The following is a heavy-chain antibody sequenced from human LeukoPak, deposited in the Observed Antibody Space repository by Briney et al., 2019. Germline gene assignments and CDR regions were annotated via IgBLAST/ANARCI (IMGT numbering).Heavy chain of an antibody. CDR3: ARDGLGYCSSTSCRPFDY. Sequence: GRSLRRSCAAFGFIFSSDSMECVRQVPGKGQEWVSYISSSRSTIYYADSVKGRFTISRDNAKNSLYLQMNSLRAEDTAVYYCARDGLGYCSSTSCRPFDYWGQGTLVTVSS. CDR1: GFIFSSDS. D-gene: IGHD2-2*01. V-gene: IGHV3-48*01. J-gene: IGHJ4*02. CDR2: ISSSRSTI.